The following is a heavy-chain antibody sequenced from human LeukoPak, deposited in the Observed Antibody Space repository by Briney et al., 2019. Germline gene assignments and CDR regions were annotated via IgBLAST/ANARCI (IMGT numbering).Heavy chain of an antibody. CDR2: IYHSGST. D-gene: IGHD6-19*01. Sequence: SETLSLTCAVSGYSISSGYYWGWIRQPPGKGLEWIGSIYHSGSTYYNPSLKSRVTISVDTSKNQFSLELSSVTAADTAVYYCATFSGWYGFDYWGQGTLVTVSS. CDR1: GYSISSGYY. V-gene: IGHV4-38-2*01. CDR3: ATFSGWYGFDY. J-gene: IGHJ4*02.